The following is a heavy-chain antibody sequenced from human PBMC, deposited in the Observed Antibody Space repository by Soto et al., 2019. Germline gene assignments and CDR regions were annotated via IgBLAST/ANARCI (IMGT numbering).Heavy chain of an antibody. CDR1: GFTFSSYA. V-gene: IGHV3-23*01. Sequence: PGGSLRLSCAASGFTFSSYAMSWVRQAPGKGLEWVSAISGSGGSTYYADSVKGRFTISRDNSKNTLYLQMSSLRAEDTAVYYCASPPRATVTDNIFDYWGQGTLVTVSS. D-gene: IGHD4-17*01. CDR3: ASPPRATVTDNIFDY. CDR2: ISGSGGST. J-gene: IGHJ4*02.